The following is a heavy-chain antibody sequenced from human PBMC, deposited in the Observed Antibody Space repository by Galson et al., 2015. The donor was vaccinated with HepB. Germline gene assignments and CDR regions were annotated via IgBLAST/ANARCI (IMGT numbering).Heavy chain of an antibody. CDR3: ARGYCSSTSCYKRGNQRGAFDI. D-gene: IGHD2-2*02. CDR1: GGTFSSYT. Sequence: SVKVSCKASGGTFSSYTISWVRQAPGQGLEWIGRIIPILGIANYAQQFQGRVPITADKSTSTAYMELSSLRSEDTAVYYCARGYCSSTSCYKRGNQRGAFDIWGQGTMVTVSS. CDR2: IIPILGIA. V-gene: IGHV1-69*02. J-gene: IGHJ3*02.